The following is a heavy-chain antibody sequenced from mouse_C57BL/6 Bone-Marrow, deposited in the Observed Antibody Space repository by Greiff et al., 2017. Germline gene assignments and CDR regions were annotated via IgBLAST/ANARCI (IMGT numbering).Heavy chain of an antibody. CDR3: ALITHGGGWFAY. J-gene: IGHJ3*01. Sequence: DVMLVESGGDLVKPGGSLKLSCAASGFTFSSYGMSWVRQTPDKRLEWVATISSGGSYTYYPDSVKGRFTISRDNAKNTLYLQMSSLKSEDTAMYYCALITHGGGWFAYWGQGTLVTVSA. D-gene: IGHD1-1*01. CDR2: ISSGGSYT. CDR1: GFTFSSYG. V-gene: IGHV5-6*02.